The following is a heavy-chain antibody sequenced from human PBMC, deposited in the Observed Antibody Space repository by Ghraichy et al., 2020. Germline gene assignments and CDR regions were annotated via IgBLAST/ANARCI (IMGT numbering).Heavy chain of an antibody. CDR2: ITRSSTSI. Sequence: WGSLRLSCAASGFSFSGSDMNWVRQAPGKGLEWVSSITRSSTSIFYADSVKGRFSISRANAKNSLYLQMNSLRDEETAVYYWAREARYYDSINYYLDYWGQGTLVTVSS. CDR1: GFSFSGSD. D-gene: IGHD3-22*01. CDR3: AREARYYDSINYYLDY. V-gene: IGHV3-48*02. J-gene: IGHJ4*02.